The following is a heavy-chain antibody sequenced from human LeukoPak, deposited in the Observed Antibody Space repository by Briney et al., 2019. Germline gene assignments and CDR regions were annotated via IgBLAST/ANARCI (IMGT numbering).Heavy chain of an antibody. CDR3: ARMFGYTSGWPYFDY. V-gene: IGHV2-5*02. CDR1: GFSFNTDGVG. Sequence: SGPTLVNPTRTLTLTCTFSGFSFNTDGVGVGWIRQSPGKALEWLALIYWDDNKRYSASLKSRLTITKGTSKNEVVLKMTNMDPVDTATYYCARMFGYTSGWPYFDYWGQGTLVTVSS. D-gene: IGHD6-19*01. CDR2: IYWDDNK. J-gene: IGHJ4*02.